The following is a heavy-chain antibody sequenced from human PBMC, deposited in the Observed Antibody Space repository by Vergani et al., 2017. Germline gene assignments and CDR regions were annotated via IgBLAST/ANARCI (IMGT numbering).Heavy chain of an antibody. CDR1: GFTFSDYY. V-gene: IGHV3-11*06. J-gene: IGHJ6*02. Sequence: QVQLVESGGGLVKPGGSLRLSCAASGFTFSDYYMSWIRQAPGKGLEWVSYISSSSSYTNYADSVKGRFTISRDNAKNSLYLQMNSLRAEDTAVYYCARDRRISGQHTWGPYYYYGMDVWGQGTTVTVSS. D-gene: IGHD2-15*01. CDR3: ARDRRISGQHTWGPYYYYGMDV. CDR2: ISSSSSYT.